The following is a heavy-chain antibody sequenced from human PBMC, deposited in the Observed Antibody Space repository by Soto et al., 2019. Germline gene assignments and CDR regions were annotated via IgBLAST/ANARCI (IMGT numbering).Heavy chain of an antibody. Sequence: PGGSLRLSCAASGFTFRSYGMHWVRQAPGKGLEWVAVISYGGSDKYYADSVKGRFTISRDNSKNTLYLQMTSLRAEDTAVYYCAKDRTTSGIVVAGTTDYWGQGTLVTVSS. J-gene: IGHJ4*02. CDR2: ISYGGSDK. D-gene: IGHD6-19*01. CDR3: AKDRTTSGIVVAGTTDY. CDR1: GFTFRSYG. V-gene: IGHV3-30*18.